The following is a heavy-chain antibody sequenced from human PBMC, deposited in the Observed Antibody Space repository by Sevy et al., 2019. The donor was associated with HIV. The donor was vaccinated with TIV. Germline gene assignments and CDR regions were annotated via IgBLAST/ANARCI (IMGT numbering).Heavy chain of an antibody. CDR3: ASIKIFGVLSDYFDY. V-gene: IGHV4-39*01. J-gene: IGHJ4*02. Sequence: SETLSLTCTVSGDSIRSSSYYWGWIRQPPGKGLGWTGSTYYSGSTYYNPPLKRRVTKSVDTSKNKFSLKLSSVTAADTAVYYWASIKIFGVLSDYFDYWGQGTLVTVSS. CDR1: GDSIRSSSYY. CDR2: TYYSGST. D-gene: IGHD3-3*01.